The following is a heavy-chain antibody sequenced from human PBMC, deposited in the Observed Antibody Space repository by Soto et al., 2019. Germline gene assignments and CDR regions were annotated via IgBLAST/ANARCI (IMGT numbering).Heavy chain of an antibody. D-gene: IGHD2-2*01. V-gene: IGHV1-18*01. J-gene: IGHJ5*02. Sequence: ASVKVSCKASGYIFINYGITWVRQAPGQGLEWMGWISGYNGNTKYADKLQGRVTMTTDASTTTAYMELRSLRSDDTAVYYCARDEVPAANWLDRWGQGTLVTVSS. CDR2: ISGYNGNT. CDR1: GYIFINYG. CDR3: ARDEVPAANWLDR.